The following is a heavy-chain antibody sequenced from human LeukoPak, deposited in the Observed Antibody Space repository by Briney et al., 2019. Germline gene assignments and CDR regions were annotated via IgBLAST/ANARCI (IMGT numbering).Heavy chain of an antibody. J-gene: IGHJ6*02. CDR1: GFTFSSYA. Sequence: TGGSLRLSCAASGFTFSSYAMSWVRQAPGKGLEWVSAISGSGGSTYYADSVKGRFTISRDNSKHTLYLQMNSLRAEDTAVYYCAKVTQQQLVRQYYYYGMDVWGQGTTVTVSS. V-gene: IGHV3-23*01. CDR3: AKVTQQQLVRQYYYYGMDV. D-gene: IGHD6-13*01. CDR2: ISGSGGST.